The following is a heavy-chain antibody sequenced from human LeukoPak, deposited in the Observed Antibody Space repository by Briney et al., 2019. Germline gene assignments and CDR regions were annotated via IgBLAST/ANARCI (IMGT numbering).Heavy chain of an antibody. CDR3: ATRSSTLAAARCFDD. D-gene: IGHD6-6*01. J-gene: IGHJ4*03. Sequence: SETLSLTCAVHGESFSAYSWSWIRQVPGKGLEWIGEIDHRGSSNYNPPLKSRATISVDTSKNHFSLSLTSVTAADTAVYYCATRSSTLAAARCFDDWGQGTVVTVSS. V-gene: IGHV4-34*01. CDR1: GESFSAYS. CDR2: IDHRGSS.